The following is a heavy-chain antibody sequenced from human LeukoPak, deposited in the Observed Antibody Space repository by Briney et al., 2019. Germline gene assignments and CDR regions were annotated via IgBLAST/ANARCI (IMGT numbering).Heavy chain of an antibody. D-gene: IGHD2-15*01. CDR1: GFTFKNVW. CDR2: IKNKADGGTT. V-gene: IGHV3-15*01. J-gene: IGHJ4*02. Sequence: GGSLRLPCAASGFTFKNVWMSWVRQAPGKGLEWVCRIKNKADGGTTDYAAPGKDRLTIARDDSKNTLYLQMNSMKIEDTAVYYCARYSTNKALDSWGQGTLVTVSS. CDR3: ARYSTNKALDS.